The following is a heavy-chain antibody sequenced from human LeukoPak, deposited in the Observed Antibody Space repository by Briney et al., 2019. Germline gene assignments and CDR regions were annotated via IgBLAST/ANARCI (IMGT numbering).Heavy chain of an antibody. CDR2: IYYSGSA. Sequence: SETPSLTFTVPGYFLSRGYYWGWIRQPPRKGLEWIGYIYYSGSANYNPSLKSRVTISVDTSKNQFSLRLSSVTAADTAVYYCARVSGYDWESFHDYWGQGILVTVSS. D-gene: IGHD5-12*01. CDR1: GYFLSRGYY. CDR3: ARVSGYDWESFHDY. J-gene: IGHJ4*02. V-gene: IGHV4-61*01.